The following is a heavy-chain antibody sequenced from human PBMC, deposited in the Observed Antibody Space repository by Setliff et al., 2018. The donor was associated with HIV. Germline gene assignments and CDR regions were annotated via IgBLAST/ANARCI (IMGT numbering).Heavy chain of an antibody. CDR2: MYYSGNT. Sequence: PSETLSLTCTVSGGSASNSRYYWSWIRQPPGKGLEWIGYMYYSGNTNYNPSLKSRVTISVDTSKSQFSLKLNSVTAADTAVYYCARELLRSWDGSENSYKPYYFDYWGQGTLVTVSS. D-gene: IGHD3-10*01. CDR1: GGSASNSRYY. CDR3: ARELLRSWDGSENSYKPYYFDY. J-gene: IGHJ4*02. V-gene: IGHV4-61*01.